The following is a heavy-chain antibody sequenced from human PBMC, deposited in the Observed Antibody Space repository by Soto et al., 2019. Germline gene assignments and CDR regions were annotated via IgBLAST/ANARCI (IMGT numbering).Heavy chain of an antibody. D-gene: IGHD6-6*01. V-gene: IGHV1-69*13. CDR2: IIPIFGTA. Sequence: GASVKVSCKASGGTFSSYAISWVRQAPGQGLEWMGGIIPIFGTANYAQKFQGRVTITADESTSTAYMELSSLRSEDTAVYYCAREGMEYSSLGYYFDYWGQGTLVTVSS. CDR1: GGTFSSYA. J-gene: IGHJ4*02. CDR3: AREGMEYSSLGYYFDY.